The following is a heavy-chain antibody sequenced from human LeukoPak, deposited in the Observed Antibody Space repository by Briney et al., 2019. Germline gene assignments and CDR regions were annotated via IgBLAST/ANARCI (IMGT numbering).Heavy chain of an antibody. D-gene: IGHD6-19*01. Sequence: PPGGSLRLSCAASGFPFSTYAMNWVRQAPGKGLEWVSYIINNGSTIYYADSVKSRFTISRDKAENSLYLQMNSLRAEDTAIYYCARDQWLAYYYHGKYVWGQGTTVTVSS. CDR1: GFPFSTYA. V-gene: IGHV3-48*03. CDR2: IINNGSTI. CDR3: ARDQWLAYYYHGKYV. J-gene: IGHJ6*02.